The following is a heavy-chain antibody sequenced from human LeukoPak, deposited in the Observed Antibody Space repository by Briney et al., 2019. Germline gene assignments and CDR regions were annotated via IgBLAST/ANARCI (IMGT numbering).Heavy chain of an antibody. D-gene: IGHD2-15*01. J-gene: IGHJ4*02. Sequence: GGSLRLSCAASGFTFSSYTMNWVRQAPGKGLEWVSSISSGSSYIYYADSMKGRLTISRDNAKNSLYLQMNSLRAEDAAVYYCARAGSGDYWGQGTLVTVSS. CDR2: ISSGSSYI. CDR3: ARAGSGDY. CDR1: GFTFSSYT. V-gene: IGHV3-21*01.